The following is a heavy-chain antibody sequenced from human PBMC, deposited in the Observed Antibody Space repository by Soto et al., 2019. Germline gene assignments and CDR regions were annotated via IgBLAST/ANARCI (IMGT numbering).Heavy chain of an antibody. CDR1: GFTFSNAW. CDR3: TTDGEDFYYYYGMDV. D-gene: IGHD2-21*01. Sequence: GGSLRLSCAASGFTFSNAWMNWVRQAPGKGLEWVGRIKSKTDGWKTDYAAPVKGRFTIPRDDSKNTLYLQMNSLKTEDTAVYYCTTDGEDFYYYYGMDVWGQGTTVTVSS. CDR2: IKSKTDGWKT. J-gene: IGHJ6*02. V-gene: IGHV3-15*07.